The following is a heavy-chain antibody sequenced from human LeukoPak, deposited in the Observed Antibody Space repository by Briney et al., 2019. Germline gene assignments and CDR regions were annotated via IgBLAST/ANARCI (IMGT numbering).Heavy chain of an antibody. CDR1: GGSISSYH. CDR2: IYYSGST. CDR3: ARELVASWFDP. D-gene: IGHD6-13*01. Sequence: SETLSLTCTVAGGSISSYHWSWVRQPPGKGLECIGYIYYSGSTNYNPSLKSRVTISVDTSKNQFSLKLSSVTAADTAVYYCARELVASWFDPWGQGTLVTVSS. J-gene: IGHJ5*02. V-gene: IGHV4-59*01.